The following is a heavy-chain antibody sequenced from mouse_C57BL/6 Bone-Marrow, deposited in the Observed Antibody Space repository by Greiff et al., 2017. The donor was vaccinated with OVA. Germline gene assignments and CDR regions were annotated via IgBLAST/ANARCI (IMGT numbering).Heavy chain of an antibody. V-gene: IGHV1-55*01. CDR1: GYTFTSYW. CDR2: IYPGSGST. CDR3: ARFGYGSSYEGFAY. Sequence: QVQLQQSGAELVKPGASVKMSCKASGYTFTSYWITWVKQRPGQGLEWIGDIYPGSGSTNYNEKFKSKATLTVDTSSSTAYMQLSSLTSEDSAVYYCARFGYGSSYEGFAYWGQGTLVTVSA. D-gene: IGHD1-1*01. J-gene: IGHJ3*01.